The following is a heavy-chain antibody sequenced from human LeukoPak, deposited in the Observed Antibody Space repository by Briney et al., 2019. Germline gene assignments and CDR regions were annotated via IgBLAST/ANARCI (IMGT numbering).Heavy chain of an antibody. Sequence: SVKVSCKASGGTFSSYAISWVRQAPGQGLEWMGGIIPIFGTANYAQKFQGRVTITADESTSTAYMELSSLRSEDTAVYYCARVSAAGKVRDYWGQGTLVTVSS. J-gene: IGHJ4*02. D-gene: IGHD6-13*01. CDR2: IIPIFGTA. CDR1: GGTFSSYA. V-gene: IGHV1-69*13. CDR3: ARVSAAGKVRDY.